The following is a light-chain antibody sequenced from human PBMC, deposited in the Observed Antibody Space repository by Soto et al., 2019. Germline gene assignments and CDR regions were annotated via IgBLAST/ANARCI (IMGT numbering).Light chain of an antibody. CDR1: QSVTNNY. CDR3: QQYGSSPLT. Sequence: EIVLTQSPGTLSLSPGEGATLSCRASQSVTNNYLAWYQQKPGQAPRLLIYDASSRASGIPDRFSGSASGTDVTLTIRRLEPEDFAVYYCQQYGSSPLTFGRGTKVEIK. V-gene: IGKV3-20*01. J-gene: IGKJ4*01. CDR2: DAS.